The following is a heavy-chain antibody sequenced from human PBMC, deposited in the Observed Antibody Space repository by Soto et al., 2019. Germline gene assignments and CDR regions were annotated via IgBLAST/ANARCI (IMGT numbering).Heavy chain of an antibody. D-gene: IGHD3-10*01. Sequence: GGSLRLSCAASGFTFSSYWMHWVRQAPGKGLVWVSRINSDGSSTSYADSVKGRFTISRDNAKNTLYLQMNSLRAEDTAVYYCTRVYYGSGGYDGWGQGTLVTVSS. CDR1: GFTFSSYW. J-gene: IGHJ4*02. CDR2: INSDGSST. CDR3: TRVYYGSGGYDG. V-gene: IGHV3-74*01.